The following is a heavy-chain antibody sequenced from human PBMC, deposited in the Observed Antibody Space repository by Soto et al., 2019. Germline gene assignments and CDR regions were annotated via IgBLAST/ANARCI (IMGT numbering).Heavy chain of an antibody. CDR3: AHRRGDSSGWGRFDY. D-gene: IGHD6-19*01. J-gene: IGHJ4*02. V-gene: IGHV2-5*02. CDR2: IYWDDDK. Sequence: QITLKESGPTLVKPTQTLTLTCTFSGFSLSTSGVGVGWIRQPPGKALEWLALIYWDDDKRYSPSLKSRLTITKDNSKNQVVLTMTNMDPVDTATYYCAHRRGDSSGWGRFDYWGQGTLVTVSS. CDR1: GFSLSTSGVG.